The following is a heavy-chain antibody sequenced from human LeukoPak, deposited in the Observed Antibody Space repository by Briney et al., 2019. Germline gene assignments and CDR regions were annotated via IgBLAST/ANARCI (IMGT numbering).Heavy chain of an antibody. V-gene: IGHV1-18*01. CDR2: ISAYNGNT. J-gene: IGHJ6*03. CDR1: GGTFSSYG. D-gene: IGHD3-3*01. Sequence: ASVKVSCKASGGTFSSYGISWVRQAPGQGLGWMGWISAYNGNTNYAQKLQGRVTMTTDTSTSTAYMELRSLRSDDTAVYYCASGLGKYDYMDVWGKGTTVTVSS. CDR3: ASGLGKYDYMDV.